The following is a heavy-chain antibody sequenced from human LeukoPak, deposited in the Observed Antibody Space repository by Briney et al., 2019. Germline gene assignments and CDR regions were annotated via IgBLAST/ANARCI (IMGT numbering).Heavy chain of an antibody. CDR2: IIPIFGTA. CDR1: GGTFSSYA. D-gene: IGHD1-26*01. CDR3: ARGGATIVYWFDP. Sequence: SAKVSCKASGGTFSSYAISWVRQAPGQGLEWMGGIIPIFGTANYAQKFQGRVTITTDESTSTAYMELSSLRSEDTAVYYCARGGATIVYWFDPWGQGTLVTVSS. V-gene: IGHV1-69*05. J-gene: IGHJ5*02.